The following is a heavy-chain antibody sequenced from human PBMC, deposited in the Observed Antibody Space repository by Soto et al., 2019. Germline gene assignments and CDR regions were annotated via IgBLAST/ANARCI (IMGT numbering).Heavy chain of an antibody. CDR3: GRGTIYYDSSGQWDGADY. J-gene: IGHJ4*02. CDR2: INPSGGST. D-gene: IGHD3-22*01. Sequence: QVQLVQSGAEVKKPGASVKVSCKASGYTFTSYYMHWVRQAPGQGLEWMGIINPSGGSTSYAQKFQGRVTMTRHPSTSTADLELSSLGSEDTAVYYCGRGTIYYDSSGQWDGADYWGQGTLVTVSS. V-gene: IGHV1-46*01. CDR1: GYTFTSYY.